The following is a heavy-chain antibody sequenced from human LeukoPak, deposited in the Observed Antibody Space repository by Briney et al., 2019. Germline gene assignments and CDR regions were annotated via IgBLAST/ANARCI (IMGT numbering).Heavy chain of an antibody. J-gene: IGHJ4*02. Sequence: ASVKVSCKASGYTFTGYYMHWVRRAPGQGLEWMGWINPNSGGTNYAQKFQGRVTMTRDTSISTAYMELSRLRSDDTAVYYCARAYSGYDLGGAKGYWGQGTLVTVSS. D-gene: IGHD5-12*01. CDR1: GYTFTGYY. V-gene: IGHV1-2*02. CDR2: INPNSGGT. CDR3: ARAYSGYDLGGAKGY.